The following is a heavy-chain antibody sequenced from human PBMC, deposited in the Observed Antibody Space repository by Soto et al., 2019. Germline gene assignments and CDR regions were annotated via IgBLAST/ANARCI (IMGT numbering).Heavy chain of an antibody. CDR3: ARVSSSGWYVSY. Sequence: QVQLVQSGAEVTKPGSSVKVSCKASVGTFSSYAISWVRQAPGKGLEWMGGIIPIFGTANYAQKFQGRVTITADKSTSAAYRELIRLRSEDTAVYYCARVSSSGWYVSYWGQGTLVSVSS. CDR2: IIPIFGTA. J-gene: IGHJ4*02. V-gene: IGHV1-69*06. D-gene: IGHD6-19*01. CDR1: VGTFSSYA.